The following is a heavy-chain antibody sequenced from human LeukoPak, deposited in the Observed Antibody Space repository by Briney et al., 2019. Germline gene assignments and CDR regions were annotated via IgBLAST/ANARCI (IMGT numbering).Heavy chain of an antibody. CDR1: GGSFSGYY. D-gene: IGHD3/OR15-3a*01. Sequence: NSSETLSLTCAVYGGSFSGYYWSWIRQPPGKGLEWIGEINHSGSTNYNPSLKSRVTISVDTSKNQFSLKLSSVTAADTAVYYCVTLGGLNKNYYYYYMDVWGKGTTVTVSS. CDR2: INHSGST. V-gene: IGHV4-34*01. J-gene: IGHJ6*03. CDR3: VTLGGLNKNYYYYYMDV.